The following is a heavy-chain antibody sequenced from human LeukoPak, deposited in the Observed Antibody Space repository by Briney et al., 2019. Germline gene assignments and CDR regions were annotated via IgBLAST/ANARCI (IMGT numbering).Heavy chain of an antibody. V-gene: IGHV4-59*01. D-gene: IGHD3-3*01. CDR1: GGSISSYY. Sequence: SETLSLTCTVSGGSISSYYWSWLRQPPGKGLEWIGYIYYSGSTNYNPSLKSRVTISVDTSKNQFSLKLSSVTAADTAVYYRARDRAYYDFWSGYYGYYYYMDVWGKGTTVTVSS. CDR2: IYYSGST. J-gene: IGHJ6*03. CDR3: ARDRAYYDFWSGYYGYYYYMDV.